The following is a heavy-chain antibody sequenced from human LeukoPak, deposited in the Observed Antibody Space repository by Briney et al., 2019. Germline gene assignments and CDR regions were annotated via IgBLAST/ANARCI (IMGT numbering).Heavy chain of an antibody. D-gene: IGHD2-15*01. CDR1: GGTFSTYA. CDR3: ARDRVVGLGIDNAFDI. Sequence: ASVKVSCKASGGTFSTYAISWVRQAPGQGLEWMGGIIPVFGTANYAQKFQGRVTITADESTTTAYMELSSLRSEDTAVFYCARDRVVGLGIDNAFDIWGHGTMVTVSS. J-gene: IGHJ3*02. CDR2: IIPVFGTA. V-gene: IGHV1-69*13.